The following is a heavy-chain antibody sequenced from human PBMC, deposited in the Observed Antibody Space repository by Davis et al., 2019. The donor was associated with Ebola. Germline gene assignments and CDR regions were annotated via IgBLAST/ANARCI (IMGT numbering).Heavy chain of an antibody. D-gene: IGHD5-24*01. Sequence: GESLKISCAASGFTFSNYDMTWVRQAPGKGLDWVSRINSGGTTYYADSVRGRFTISRDNSRNTLYLQMNSLRAEDTAVYYCAGQLSPGAFDIWGQGTMVTVSS. J-gene: IGHJ3*02. V-gene: IGHV3-23*01. CDR2: INSGGTT. CDR1: GFTFSNYD. CDR3: AGQLSPGAFDI.